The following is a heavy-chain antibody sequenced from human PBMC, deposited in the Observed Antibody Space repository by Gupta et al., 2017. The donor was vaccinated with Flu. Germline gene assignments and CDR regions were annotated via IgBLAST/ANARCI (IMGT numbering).Heavy chain of an antibody. V-gene: IGHV1-2*02. Sequence: QVQLVQSGAEVTKPGASVKVSCKASGYTFTGYYIHWVRQAPGQGLEWMGWVSPNSGNTNYAQKFQGRVTMTRDTSINTAYMGLISLRSDDTAVYYCMKLPGDVTPWGQGTLVTVS. CDR2: VSPNSGNT. J-gene: IGHJ5*02. CDR3: MKLPGDVTP. D-gene: IGHD7-27*01. CDR1: GYTFTGYY.